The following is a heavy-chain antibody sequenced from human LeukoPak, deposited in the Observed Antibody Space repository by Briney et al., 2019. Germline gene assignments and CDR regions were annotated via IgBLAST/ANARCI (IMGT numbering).Heavy chain of an antibody. CDR2: ISYDGSNK. D-gene: IGHD3-10*01. CDR1: EFTFSSYA. CDR3: AREGYYGSGSYFTDYGMDV. J-gene: IGHJ6*02. V-gene: IGHV3-30-3*01. Sequence: GGSLRLSCAASEFTFSSYAMHWVRQAPGKGLEWVAVISYDGSNKYYADSVKGRFTISRDNSKNTLYLQMNSLRAEDTAVYYCAREGYYGSGSYFTDYGMDVWGQGTTVTVSS.